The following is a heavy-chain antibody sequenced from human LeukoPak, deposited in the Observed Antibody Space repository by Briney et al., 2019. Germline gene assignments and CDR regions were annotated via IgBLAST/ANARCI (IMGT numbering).Heavy chain of an antibody. D-gene: IGHD4-17*01. CDR2: INPNSGGT. J-gene: IGHJ4*02. CDR3: ARDSYGDYRTAYFDY. V-gene: IGHV1-2*02. Sequence: ASVKVSCKASGYTFTGYYMHWVRQAPGQGLEWMGWINPNSGGTNYAQKFQGRVTMTRDTSISTAYMELGRLRSDDTAVYYCARDSYGDYRTAYFDYWGQGTLVTVSS. CDR1: GYTFTGYY.